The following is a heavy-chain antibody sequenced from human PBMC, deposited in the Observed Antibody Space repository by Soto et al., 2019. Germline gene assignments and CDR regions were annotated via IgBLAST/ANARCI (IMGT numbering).Heavy chain of an antibody. CDR1: GFTFSSYW. D-gene: IGHD3-10*01. V-gene: IGHV3-74*01. J-gene: IGHJ6*02. CDR3: ARAGLLWFGELGMDV. Sequence: GGSLRLSCAASGFTFSSYWMHWVRQAPGKGLVWVSRINSDGSSTSYADSVKGRFTISRDNAKNTLYLQMNSLRAEDTALYYCARAGLLWFGELGMDVWGQGTTVTVSS. CDR2: INSDGSST.